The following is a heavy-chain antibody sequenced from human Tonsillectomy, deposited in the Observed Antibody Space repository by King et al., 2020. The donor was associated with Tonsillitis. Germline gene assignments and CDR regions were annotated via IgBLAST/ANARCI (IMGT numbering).Heavy chain of an antibody. Sequence: QLVQSGAEVKKPGTSVKVSCRASGYTFTNYYTHWVRQAPGQGLEYMGWINPKSGATKFALRFQGRVIMTSDTSITTVYMELTNLTSDDTALYYCARDRGGAYSPHRWFDPWGQGALVTVSS. D-gene: IGHD2-21*01. CDR3: ARDRGGAYSPHRWFDP. V-gene: IGHV1-2*02. J-gene: IGHJ5*02. CDR1: GYTFTNYY. CDR2: INPKSGAT.